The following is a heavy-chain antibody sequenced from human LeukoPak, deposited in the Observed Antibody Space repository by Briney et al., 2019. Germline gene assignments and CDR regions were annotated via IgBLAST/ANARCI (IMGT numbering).Heavy chain of an antibody. CDR1: GYTFTGYA. CDR3: ARGGPYYYDSSGYDLWYYYGMDV. J-gene: IGHJ6*02. Sequence: ASVKVPCKASGYTFTGYAMHWVRQAPGQRLEWMGWINPGNGNTKYSQKFQGRVTITRDTSASTAYMELSSLRSEDTAVYYCARGGPYYYDSSGYDLWYYYGMDVWGQGTTVTVSS. CDR2: INPGNGNT. D-gene: IGHD3-22*01. V-gene: IGHV1-3*01.